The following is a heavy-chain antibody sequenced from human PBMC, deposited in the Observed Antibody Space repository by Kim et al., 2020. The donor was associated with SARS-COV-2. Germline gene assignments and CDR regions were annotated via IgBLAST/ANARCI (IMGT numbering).Heavy chain of an antibody. J-gene: IGHJ3*02. CDR1: SGSISNYY. V-gene: IGHV4-59*08. Sequence: SETLSLTCPVSSGSISNYYWSWIRQPPGKGLEWIGYIHYTGSTSYNSSLKGRVTISVDTSKNQFSLKLSSVTAADTAVYFCARLTGSNDAFDIWGQGTMVTVSS. D-gene: IGHD1-7*01. CDR2: IHYTGST. CDR3: ARLTGSNDAFDI.